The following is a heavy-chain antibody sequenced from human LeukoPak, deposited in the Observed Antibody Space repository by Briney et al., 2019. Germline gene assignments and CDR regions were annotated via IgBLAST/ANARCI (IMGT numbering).Heavy chain of an antibody. V-gene: IGHV1-69*01. CDR3: ARGGITIFGVVMKSCNWFDP. J-gene: IGHJ5*02. D-gene: IGHD3-3*01. CDR1: GGTFSSYA. Sequence: GASVKVSCKASGGTFSSYAISWVRQAPGQGLEWMGGIIPIFGTANYAQKFQGRVTITADESTSTAYMELSSLRSEDTAVYYCARGGITIFGVVMKSCNWFDPWGQGTLVTVSS. CDR2: IIPIFGTA.